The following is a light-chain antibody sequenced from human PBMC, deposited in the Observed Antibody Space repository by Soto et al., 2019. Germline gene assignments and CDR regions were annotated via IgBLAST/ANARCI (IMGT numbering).Light chain of an antibody. CDR1: QSVSSSY. V-gene: IGKV3-20*01. CDR3: QQYGSSPTT. Sequence: EIVLTQSPGTLSLSPGERATLSCRASQSVSSSYLAWYQQKPGQAPRLLIYGASSRATGIPARFSGSGSGTDFTLTISRLEPEDFAVYYCQQYGSSPTTFGHGTKVEIK. CDR2: GAS. J-gene: IGKJ1*01.